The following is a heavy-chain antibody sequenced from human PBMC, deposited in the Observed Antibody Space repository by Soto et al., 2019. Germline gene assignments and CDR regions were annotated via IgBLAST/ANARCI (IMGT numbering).Heavy chain of an antibody. CDR1: GFTFSSYG. J-gene: IGHJ4*02. V-gene: IGHV3-33*01. Sequence: QVQLVESGGGVVQPGRSLRLSCAASGFTFSSYGMHWVRQAPGKGLEWVAVIWYDGSNKYYADSVKGRFTISRDNSKNTLYLQMNSLRAEDTAVYYCERDSETLVPLDYWGQGTLVTVSS. CDR3: ERDSETLVPLDY. D-gene: IGHD6-6*01. CDR2: IWYDGSNK.